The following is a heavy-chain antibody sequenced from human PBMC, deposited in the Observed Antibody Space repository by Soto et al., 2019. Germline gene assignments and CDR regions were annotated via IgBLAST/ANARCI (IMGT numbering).Heavy chain of an antibody. Sequence: ASVKVSCKASGYTFTCYDINWVRQATGQGLEWMGWMNPNSGNTGYAQKFQGRVTMTRNTSISTAYMELSSLRSEDTAVYYCARGPSVIYYYYYMDVWGKGTTVTVSS. J-gene: IGHJ6*03. V-gene: IGHV1-8*01. CDR3: ARGPSVIYYYYYMDV. CDR2: MNPNSGNT. CDR1: GYTFTCYD.